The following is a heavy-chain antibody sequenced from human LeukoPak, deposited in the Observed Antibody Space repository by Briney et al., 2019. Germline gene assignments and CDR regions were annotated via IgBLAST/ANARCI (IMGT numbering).Heavy chain of an antibody. CDR3: ARGEPRYYGSGSYYSRWFDP. Sequence: ASVKVSCKASGYTFTGYYMHWVRQAPGQGLEWMGWIYPNSGGTNYAQKFQGRVTMTRDTSISTAYMELSRLRSDDTAVYYCARGEPRYYGSGSYYSRWFDPWGQGTLVTVSS. D-gene: IGHD3-10*01. J-gene: IGHJ5*02. V-gene: IGHV1-2*02. CDR1: GYTFTGYY. CDR2: IYPNSGGT.